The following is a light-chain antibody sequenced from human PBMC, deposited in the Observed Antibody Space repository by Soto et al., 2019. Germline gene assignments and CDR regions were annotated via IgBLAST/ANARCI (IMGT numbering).Light chain of an antibody. CDR3: SAWDDSLSGRV. V-gene: IGLV1-47*01. J-gene: IGLJ3*02. CDR1: SSNIGSNY. Sequence: QSVLTQPPSASGTPGQRVTISCSGSSSNIGSNYVYWYQQHPGTDPKLLIYRNNQRPSGVPDRFSGSKSGTSASLAISGRRSEDEADDYCSAWDDSLSGRVFGGGTKVTVL. CDR2: RNN.